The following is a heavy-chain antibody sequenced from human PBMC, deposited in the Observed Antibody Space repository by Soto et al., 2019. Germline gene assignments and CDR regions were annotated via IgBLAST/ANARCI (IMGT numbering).Heavy chain of an antibody. CDR3: ESLANCDFGDSCYYGIDT. D-gene: IGHD3-3*01. CDR2: IYPGDSDT. Sequence: GKSQKISCKGSGYSFTSYWIGWVRQMPGKGLEWMGIIYPGDSDTRYSPSFQGQVTISADKSIGTAYLQWSSLKASDTAMYYCESLANCDFGDSCYYGIDTWGQETTITISS. CDR1: GYSFTSYW. J-gene: IGHJ6*02. V-gene: IGHV5-51*01.